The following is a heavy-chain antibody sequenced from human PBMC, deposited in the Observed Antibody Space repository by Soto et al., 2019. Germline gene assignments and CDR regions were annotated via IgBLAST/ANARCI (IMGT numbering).Heavy chain of an antibody. CDR3: ARDVSYYYDSSVYNGCFDR. V-gene: IGHV4-30-4*01. CDR2: IHYSGNT. Sequence: QVQLQESGPGLVKPSQTLSLTCTVSGGSISSGDYYWSWIRQPPGKGLEWIGYIHYSGNTYYNPSLQSRVTISVDTSKDQFSLKLSSVTAADTAVYYCARDVSYYYDSSVYNGCFDRWGRGTLVAVSS. D-gene: IGHD3-22*01. CDR1: GGSISSGDYY. J-gene: IGHJ2*01.